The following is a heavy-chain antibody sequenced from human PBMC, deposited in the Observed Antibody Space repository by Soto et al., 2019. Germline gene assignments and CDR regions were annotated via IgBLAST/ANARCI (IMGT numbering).Heavy chain of an antibody. CDR2: IRGNPSSGTT. J-gene: IGHJ4*02. Sequence: GGSLRLSCAVSGITFGDYAMNWVRQAPGKGLEWVGFIRGNPSSGTTEYAASVKGRFTISGDDSKNIAYLHMNSLKTEDTAVYYCTPSRGMSKLREDFWGRGTLVTVSS. CDR3: TPSRGMSKLREDF. CDR1: GITFGDYA. D-gene: IGHD1-26*01. V-gene: IGHV3-49*04.